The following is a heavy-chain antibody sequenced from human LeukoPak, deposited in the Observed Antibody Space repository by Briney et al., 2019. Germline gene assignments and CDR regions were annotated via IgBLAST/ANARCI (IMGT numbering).Heavy chain of an antibody. J-gene: IGHJ3*02. CDR3: AREIASSMIVVVITTGGAFDI. V-gene: IGHV1-69*05. Sequence: SVKVSRKASGGTFSSYAISWVRQAPGQGLEWMGRIIPIFGTANYAQKFQGRVTITTDESTSTAYMELSSLRSEDTAVYYCAREIASSMIVVVITTGGAFDIWGQGTMVTVSS. CDR1: GGTFSSYA. D-gene: IGHD3-22*01. CDR2: IIPIFGTA.